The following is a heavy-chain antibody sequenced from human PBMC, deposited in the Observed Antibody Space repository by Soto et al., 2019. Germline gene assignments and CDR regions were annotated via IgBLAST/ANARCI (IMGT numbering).Heavy chain of an antibody. CDR2: ISGSGGST. CDR3: AKDRNSGFYP. CDR1: VFTFSSYA. J-gene: IGHJ5*02. V-gene: IGHV3-23*01. Sequence: PGWSLRLSCAACVFTFSSYAMTWVRQAPGKGMEWVSAISGSGGSTYYADSVKGRFTISRDNAKKTLYLQLNSLRAEATDVDYWAKDRNSGFYPWAQGTLVTVSS.